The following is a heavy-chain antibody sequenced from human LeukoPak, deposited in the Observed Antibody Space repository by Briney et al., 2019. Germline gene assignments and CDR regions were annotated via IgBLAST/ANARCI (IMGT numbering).Heavy chain of an antibody. V-gene: IGHV1-18*01. Sequence: GASVKVSCKPSGYTFTSYALSWVRQAPGQGLEWMGWISTYSGNTNYAQKLQGRVTMTTDTSTSTAYMELRSLRSDDTAVYYCARAPYGRADYWGQGTLVTVSS. J-gene: IGHJ4*02. D-gene: IGHD4-17*01. CDR3: ARAPYGRADY. CDR1: GYTFTSYA. CDR2: ISTYSGNT.